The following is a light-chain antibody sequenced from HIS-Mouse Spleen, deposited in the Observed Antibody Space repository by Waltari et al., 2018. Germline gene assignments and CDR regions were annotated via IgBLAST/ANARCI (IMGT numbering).Light chain of an antibody. V-gene: IGLV2-23*01. CDR1: SSDVGSYNL. Sequence: QSALTQSASVSGSPGQSITISCTGTSSDVGSYNLVPWYQQHPGKAPKLMIYEGSKRPSGVLNRFSGSKSGNTASLTISGLQAEDEADYYCCSYAGSSTWVFGGGTKLTVL. CDR2: EGS. J-gene: IGLJ3*02. CDR3: CSYAGSSTWV.